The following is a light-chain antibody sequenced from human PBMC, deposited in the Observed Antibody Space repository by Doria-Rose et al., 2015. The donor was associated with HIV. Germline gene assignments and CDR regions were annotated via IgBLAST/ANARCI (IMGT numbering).Light chain of an antibody. CDR3: QQYYDTPS. CDR2: WAS. CDR1: QSHLYNYKNY. J-gene: IGKJ3*01. Sequence: DIQMTQSPESLGMSLGERATLKCKYNQSHLYNYKNYSAWYQQKPGQPPKLLIYWASTRQSGVPARFSGSGSGTDFTLTISSLEAEDVAVYYCQQYYDTPSFGPGTTVDIK. V-gene: IGKV4-1*01.